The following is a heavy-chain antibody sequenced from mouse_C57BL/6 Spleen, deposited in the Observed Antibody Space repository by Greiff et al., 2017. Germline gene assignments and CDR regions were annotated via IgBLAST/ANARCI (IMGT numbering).Heavy chain of an antibody. J-gene: IGHJ4*01. CDR3: ARLRLRYYDMGY. D-gene: IGHD2-2*01. Sequence: VQLKESGPELVKPGASVKISCKASGYTFTDYYMNWVKQSHGKSLEWIGDINPNNGGTSYNQKFKGKATLTVDKSSSTAYMELRSLTSEDSAVYYCARLRLRYYDMGYRGQGNSVTVSS. CDR1: GYTFTDYY. CDR2: INPNNGGT. V-gene: IGHV1-26*01.